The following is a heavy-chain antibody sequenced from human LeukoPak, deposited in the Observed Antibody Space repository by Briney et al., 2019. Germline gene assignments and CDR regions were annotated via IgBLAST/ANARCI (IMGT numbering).Heavy chain of an antibody. CDR1: GGSISSSSYY. J-gene: IGHJ2*01. Sequence: SETLSLTCTVSGGSISSSSYYWGWIRQPPGKGLERIGSIYYSGSTYYNPSLKSRVTISVDTSKNRFSLKLSSVTAADTAVYYCASDSSGWYNQGYWYFDLWGRGTLVTVSS. V-gene: IGHV4-39*01. CDR2: IYYSGST. CDR3: ASDSSGWYNQGYWYFDL. D-gene: IGHD6-19*01.